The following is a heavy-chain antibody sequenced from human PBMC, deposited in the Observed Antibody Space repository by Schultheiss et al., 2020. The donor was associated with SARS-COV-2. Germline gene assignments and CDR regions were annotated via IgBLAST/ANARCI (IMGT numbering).Heavy chain of an antibody. CDR1: GGSISSSSYY. J-gene: IGHJ3*02. CDR2: IYYSGST. Sequence: SETLSLTCTVSGGSISSSSYYWGWIRQPPGKGLEWIGYIYYSGSTNYNPSLKSRVTISVDTSKNQFSLKLSSVTAADTAVYYCARVAAAGTPFDAFDIWGQGTMVTVSS. D-gene: IGHD6-13*01. CDR3: ARVAAAGTPFDAFDI. V-gene: IGHV4-61*05.